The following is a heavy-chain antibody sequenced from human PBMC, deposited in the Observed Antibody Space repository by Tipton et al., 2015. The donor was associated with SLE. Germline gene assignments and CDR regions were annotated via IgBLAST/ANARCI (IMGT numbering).Heavy chain of an antibody. D-gene: IGHD7-27*01. Sequence: LRLSCAVFGGSFSGNYWIWIRQPPGKGLEWIGEITHSGGTNVNPSLESRVTISMDTSKNQFSLKLNSVTAADTAVYYCARDRKLTGDGLDYWGQGTLVSVSS. J-gene: IGHJ4*02. V-gene: IGHV4-34*01. CDR3: ARDRKLTGDGLDY. CDR1: GGSFSGNY. CDR2: ITHSGGT.